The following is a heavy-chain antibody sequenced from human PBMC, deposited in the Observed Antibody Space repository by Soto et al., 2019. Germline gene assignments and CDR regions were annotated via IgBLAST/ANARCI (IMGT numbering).Heavy chain of an antibody. J-gene: IGHJ6*02. V-gene: IGHV4-31*03. CDR2: NYYSGIT. D-gene: IGHD6-6*01. CDR3: ARGSSIAGLYYGMDV. Sequence: QVQLQESGPGLVKPSQTLSLTCTVSGGSISSGGYYWTWIRQHPGKGLEWIGYNYYSGITYYNPSLNSRVTLSXXXSXXPFSLKLSSVTAADTAVYYCARGSSIAGLYYGMDVWGQGTTVTVSS. CDR1: GGSISSGGYY.